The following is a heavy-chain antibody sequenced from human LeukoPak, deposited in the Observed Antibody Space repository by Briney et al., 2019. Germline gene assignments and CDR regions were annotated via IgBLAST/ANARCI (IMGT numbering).Heavy chain of an antibody. D-gene: IGHD3-3*01. V-gene: IGHV3-9*01. J-gene: IGHJ3*02. CDR3: ARDSRTEYYDFWSGTPRDAFDI. Sequence: GRSLRLSCAASGFTFDDYAMHWVRQAPGKGLEWVSGISWNSGSIGYADSVKGRFTISRDNAKNTLYLQMNSLRAEDTAVYYCARDSRTEYYDFWSGTPRDAFDIWGQGTMVTVSS. CDR2: ISWNSGSI. CDR1: GFTFDDYA.